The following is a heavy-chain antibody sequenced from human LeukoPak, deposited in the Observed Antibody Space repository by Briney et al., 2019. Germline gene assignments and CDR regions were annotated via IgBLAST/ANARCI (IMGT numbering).Heavy chain of an antibody. J-gene: IGHJ5*02. V-gene: IGHV1-69*13. D-gene: IGHD2-2*01. CDR3: ARSIVVVPAAAYWFDP. CDR2: IIPIFGTA. CDR1: GGTFSSYA. Sequence: SVKVSCKASGGTFSSYAISWVRQAPGQGLEWMGGIIPIFGTANHAQKFQGRVTITADESTSTAYMELSSLRSEDTAVYYCARSIVVVPAAAYWFDPWGQGTLVTVSS.